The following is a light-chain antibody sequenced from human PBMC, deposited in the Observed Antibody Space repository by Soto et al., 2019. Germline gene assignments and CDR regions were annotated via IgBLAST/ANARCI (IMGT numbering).Light chain of an antibody. CDR2: GAS. J-gene: IGKJ1*01. Sequence: EIVLTQSPGTLSLSPGERATLSCRASQSVSSSSMAWYQQRPGQAPRLLMHGASSRATGIPDRFSGSGSGTDFTLTISRLEPEDFAVYYCQHYGTSWWTFGQGTKVESK. CDR1: QSVSSSS. V-gene: IGKV3-20*01. CDR3: QHYGTSWWT.